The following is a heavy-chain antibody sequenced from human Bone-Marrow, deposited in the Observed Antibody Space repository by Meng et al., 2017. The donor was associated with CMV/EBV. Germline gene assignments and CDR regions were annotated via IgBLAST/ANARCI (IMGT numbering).Heavy chain of an antibody. CDR2: IYYSGST. CDR3: ARALIQLSGSYYYYYGMDV. D-gene: IGHD1-26*01. J-gene: IGHJ6*02. V-gene: IGHV4-59*01. CDR1: GGSISSYY. Sequence: GSLRLSCTVSGGSISSYYWSWIRQPPGKGLEWIGYIYYSGSTNYNPSLKSRVTISVDTSKNQFSLKLSSVTAADTAVYYCARALIQLSGSYYYYYGMDVWGQGTTVTVSS.